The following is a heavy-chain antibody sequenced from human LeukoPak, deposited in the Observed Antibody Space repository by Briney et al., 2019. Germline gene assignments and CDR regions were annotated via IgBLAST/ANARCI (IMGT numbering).Heavy chain of an antibody. CDR1: GFTFSSYG. V-gene: IGHV3-30*02. J-gene: IGHJ4*02. D-gene: IGHD1-26*01. Sequence: GGSLRLSCAASGFTFSSYGMHWVRQAPGKGLEWVAFIRYDGSNKYYADSVKGRFTISRGNSKNTLYLQMNSLRAEDTAAYYCAKDPGSGSYRGEYYFDYWGQGTLVTVSS. CDR2: IRYDGSNK. CDR3: AKDPGSGSYRGEYYFDY.